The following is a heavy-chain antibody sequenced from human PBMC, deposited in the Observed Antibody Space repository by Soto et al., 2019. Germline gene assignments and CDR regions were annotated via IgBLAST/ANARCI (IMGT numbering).Heavy chain of an antibody. J-gene: IGHJ4*02. V-gene: IGHV3-7*01. CDR2: IKQDGNEK. Sequence: EVQLVDSGGALVQPGESLRLSCAASGFTFSDYLMTWVRQAPGKGLEWVATIKQDGNEKYYVDSVKGRFTISRDNAKNSLYLQLNALRAEHTPVYYCAIGHWLGKWGQGTLVTVSS. CDR3: AIGHWLGK. CDR1: GFTFSDYL. D-gene: IGHD6-19*01.